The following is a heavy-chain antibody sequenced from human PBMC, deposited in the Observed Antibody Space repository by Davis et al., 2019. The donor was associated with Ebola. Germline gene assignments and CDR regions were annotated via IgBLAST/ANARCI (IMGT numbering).Heavy chain of an antibody. V-gene: IGHV3-30*02. CDR3: AEDMIEEGLRSPHPDFQH. J-gene: IGHJ1*01. Sequence: PGGSLRLSCAASGFTFPNYGMHWVRQAPGKGLEWVAFIRYDGSNKNYEDSVKGRFTISRDNSKNTLYLQMNSLRADDTAIYYCAEDMIEEGLRSPHPDFQHWGQGTLVIVSS. CDR1: GFTFPNYG. CDR2: IRYDGSNK. D-gene: IGHD3-22*01.